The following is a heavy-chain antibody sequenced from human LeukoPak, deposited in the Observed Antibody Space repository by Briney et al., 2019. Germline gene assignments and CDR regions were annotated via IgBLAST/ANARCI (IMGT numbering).Heavy chain of an antibody. D-gene: IGHD1-26*01. CDR3: ARDPTLGATPSYYFDY. Sequence: GGSLRLSCAASGLMFSSYWMSWVRQAPGKGLEWVANIRKDGSEMYYVDSVKGRFTISRDNSKNTVYLQMNSLRAEDTAVYYCARDPTLGATPSYYFDYWGQGTLVTVSS. CDR1: GLMFSSYW. CDR2: IRKDGSEM. V-gene: IGHV3-7*01. J-gene: IGHJ4*02.